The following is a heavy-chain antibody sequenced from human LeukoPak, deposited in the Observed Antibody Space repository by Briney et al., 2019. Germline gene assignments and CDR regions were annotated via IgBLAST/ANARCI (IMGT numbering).Heavy chain of an antibody. CDR3: AKSSGIQLWLHFDY. V-gene: IGHV3-30*18. CDR1: GFTLSSYG. Sequence: GGSLRLSCAASGFTLSSYGMHWVRQAPGKGLEWVAVISYDGSNKYYADSVKGRFTISRDNSKNTLYLQMNSLRAEDTAVYYCAKSSGIQLWLHFDYWGQGTLVTVSS. CDR2: ISYDGSNK. J-gene: IGHJ4*02. D-gene: IGHD5-18*01.